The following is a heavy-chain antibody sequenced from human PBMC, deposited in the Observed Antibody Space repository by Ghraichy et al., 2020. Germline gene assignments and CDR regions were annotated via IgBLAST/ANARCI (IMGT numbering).Heavy chain of an antibody. J-gene: IGHJ4*02. CDR2: IYYSGST. Sequence: SETLSLTCTVSGGSISSYHWSWIRQPPGKGLEWIGYIYYSGSTNYNPSLKSRVTISVDTSKNQFSLKLSSVTAADTAVYYCARYSSSEYYFDYWGQGTLVTVSS. CDR3: ARYSSSEYYFDY. D-gene: IGHD6-6*01. CDR1: GGSISSYH. V-gene: IGHV4-59*01.